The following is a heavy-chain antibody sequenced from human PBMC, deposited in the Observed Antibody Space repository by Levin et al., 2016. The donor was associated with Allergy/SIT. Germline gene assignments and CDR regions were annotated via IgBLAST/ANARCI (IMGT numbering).Heavy chain of an antibody. V-gene: IGHV4-61*02. J-gene: IGHJ6*02. D-gene: IGHD3-10*01. CDR2: VYASGTT. CDR3: ARGGFRVIDYNYGSGSPFYHYYGMDV. CDR1: GGSMSSGSYS. Sequence: SETLSLTCTVSGGSMSSGSYSWNWIRQPAGKGLEWIGRVYASGTTKYNPSLKSRVTISVDRSKNLFSLKLTSVTAADTAVYYCARGGFRVIDYNYGSGSPFYHYYGMDVWGQGTTVTVSS.